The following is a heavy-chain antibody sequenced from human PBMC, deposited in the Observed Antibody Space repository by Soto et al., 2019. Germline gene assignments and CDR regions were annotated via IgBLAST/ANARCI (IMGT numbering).Heavy chain of an antibody. CDR3: ARDPRLYGDYDPSFDY. J-gene: IGHJ4*02. CDR1: GFTFSSYG. D-gene: IGHD4-17*01. V-gene: IGHV3-33*01. Sequence: QVQLVESGGGVVQPGRSLRLSCAASGFTFSSYGMHWVRQAPGKGLEWVAVIWYDGSNKYYADSVKGRFTISRDNSKNTLYLQMNSLRAEDTAVYYCARDPRLYGDYDPSFDYWGQGTLVTVSS. CDR2: IWYDGSNK.